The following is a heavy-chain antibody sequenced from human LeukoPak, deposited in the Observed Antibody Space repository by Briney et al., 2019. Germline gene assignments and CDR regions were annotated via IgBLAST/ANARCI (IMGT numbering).Heavy chain of an antibody. CDR3: ARETMTTVTNDY. CDR1: GYTFTSYY. CDR2: INPSGGST. D-gene: IGHD4-11*01. V-gene: IGHV1-46*01. Sequence: ASVKVSCKASGYTFTSYYMHWVRQAPAQGLEWMGIINPSGGSTSYAQKFKGRVTMTRDTSTSTVYMELSSLRSEDTAVYYCARETMTTVTNDYWGQGTLVTVSS. J-gene: IGHJ4*02.